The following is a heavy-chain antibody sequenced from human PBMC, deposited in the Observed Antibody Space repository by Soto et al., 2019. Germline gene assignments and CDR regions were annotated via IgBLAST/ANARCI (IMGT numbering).Heavy chain of an antibody. D-gene: IGHD2-15*01. J-gene: IGHJ6*02. Sequence: QVQLVESGGGVVQPGRSLRLSCEASGFTFSEYGMHWVRQAPGKGLEWVAGISHRGDNKYIADSVKGRFTISRDNSKNMLFLQMTSMRVEDTAVYHCATVGYCSEDRCYTLTIRYGMDVWGQGTTVIVSS. V-gene: IGHV3-30-3*01. CDR2: ISHRGDNK. CDR3: ATVGYCSEDRCYTLTIRYGMDV. CDR1: GFTFSEYG.